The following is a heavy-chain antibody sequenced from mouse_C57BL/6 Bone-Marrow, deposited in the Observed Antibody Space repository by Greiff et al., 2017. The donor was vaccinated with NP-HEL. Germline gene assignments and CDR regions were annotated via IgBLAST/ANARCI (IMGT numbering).Heavy chain of an antibody. D-gene: IGHD2-2*01. CDR1: GFTFSSYT. CDR3: ARLCLRRYYFDY. Sequence: EVMLVESGGGLVKPGGSLKLSCAASGFTFSSYTMSWVRQTPEKRLEWVATISGGGGNTYYPDSVKGRFTISRDNAKNTLYLQMSSLRSEDTALYYCARLCLRRYYFDYWGQGTTLTVSS. J-gene: IGHJ2*01. CDR2: ISGGGGNT. V-gene: IGHV5-9*01.